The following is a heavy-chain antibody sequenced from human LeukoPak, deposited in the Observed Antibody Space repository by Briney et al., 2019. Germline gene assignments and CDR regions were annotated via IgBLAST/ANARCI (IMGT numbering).Heavy chain of an antibody. J-gene: IGHJ4*02. Sequence: GGSLRLSCAASGFAFSSYAMHWVRQGPGKGLEWVAAISNDGSNKYYADSVKGRFTISRDNSKKTLYLQMNSQRAEDTAVYYCARDPVSIASQINSDYWGQGTLVTVSS. CDR3: ARDPVSIASQINSDY. D-gene: IGHD2-15*01. CDR2: ISNDGSNK. V-gene: IGHV3-30-3*01. CDR1: GFAFSSYA.